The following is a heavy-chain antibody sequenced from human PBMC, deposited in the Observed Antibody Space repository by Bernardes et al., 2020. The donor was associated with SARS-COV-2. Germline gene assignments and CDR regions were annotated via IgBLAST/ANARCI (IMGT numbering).Heavy chain of an antibody. CDR1: GLSRYW. CDR2: IEVDGSRI. D-gene: IGHD2-21*01. Sequence: GVLRLSCVASGLSRYWMHWVRQAPGKGLVWVSRIEVDGSRIDYADSVRGRFTISRDNARDTLYLQMNSLTADDTAVYYCARDFGGASDYWGQGTLVTVSS. V-gene: IGHV3-74*01. J-gene: IGHJ4*02. CDR3: ARDFGGASDY.